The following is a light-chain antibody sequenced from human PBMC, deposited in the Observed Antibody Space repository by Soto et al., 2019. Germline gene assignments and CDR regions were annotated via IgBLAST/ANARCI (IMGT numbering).Light chain of an antibody. Sequence: QSVLTQPPSASGSPGQSVTISCTGTSSDVGGYNYVSWYQHHPGKAPKLMLYEDNTRPSGVPDRFSGSKSGNTASLTVSGLQAEDEADYYCSSYAGSNIYVVFGGGTQLTVL. V-gene: IGLV2-8*01. CDR2: EDN. J-gene: IGLJ3*02. CDR3: SSYAGSNIYVV. CDR1: SSDVGGYNY.